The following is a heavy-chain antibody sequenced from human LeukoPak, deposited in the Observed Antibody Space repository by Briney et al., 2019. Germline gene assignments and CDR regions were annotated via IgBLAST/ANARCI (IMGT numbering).Heavy chain of an antibody. CDR1: GFTFSDYY. J-gene: IGHJ4*02. D-gene: IGHD5-24*01. CDR3: ARVMATISQDYFDF. Sequence: GGSLRLSCAASGFTFSDYYMSWIRQAPGKGLEWVAVISHDGSNKYYADSVKGRFTISRDNSKNTLFLQMNSLRAEDTAVYYCARVMATISQDYFDFWGQGTLVTVSS. CDR2: ISHDGSNK. V-gene: IGHV3-30*03.